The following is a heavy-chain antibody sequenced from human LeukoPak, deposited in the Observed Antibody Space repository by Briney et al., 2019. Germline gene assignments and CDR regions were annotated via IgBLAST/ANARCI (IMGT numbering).Heavy chain of an antibody. CDR3: ARDRGWMGYGDYYFDY. D-gene: IGHD4-17*01. J-gene: IGHJ4*02. CDR2: IYYSRST. V-gene: IGHV4-59*01. CDR1: GGSISSYY. Sequence: SETLSLTCTVSGGSISSYYWSWIRQPPGKALEWIGHIYYSRSTHHNPSLKSRVPISGDTPKNQFSLKLSSVTAADTAVYYCARDRGWMGYGDYYFDYWGQGTLVTVSS.